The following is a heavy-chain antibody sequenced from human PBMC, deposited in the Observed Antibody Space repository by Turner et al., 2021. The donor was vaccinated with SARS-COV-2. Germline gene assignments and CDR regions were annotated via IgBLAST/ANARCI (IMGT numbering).Heavy chain of an antibody. Sequence: EVQLLESGGGLIQPGGSLRLTCAAYGLTFRSYAMSWVRQAPGTGLECVSSISGNGDSTYYADSVKGRFTISIYNSKNTLYLQMHSLRAEDTAVYYCAKELAAYYDSSGYYSYYYGVDVWGQGTTVTVSS. D-gene: IGHD3-22*01. CDR3: AKELAAYYDSSGYYSYYYGVDV. CDR2: ISGNGDST. J-gene: IGHJ6*02. CDR1: GLTFRSYA. V-gene: IGHV3-23*01.